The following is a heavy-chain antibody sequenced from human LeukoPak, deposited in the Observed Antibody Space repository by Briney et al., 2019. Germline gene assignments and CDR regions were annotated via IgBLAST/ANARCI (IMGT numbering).Heavy chain of an antibody. CDR1: GFTFRSYG. Sequence: PGGSLRLSCAASGFTFRSYGMSWVRQAPGKGLEWVSLISGSGGSTYYADSVKGRFTISRDNSKNTLYLQMNSLRAEDTAVFYCAKDRDDYVWGSYLGAFDIWGQGTMVTVSS. CDR3: AKDRDDYVWGSYLGAFDI. J-gene: IGHJ3*02. CDR2: ISGSGGST. V-gene: IGHV3-23*01. D-gene: IGHD3-16*01.